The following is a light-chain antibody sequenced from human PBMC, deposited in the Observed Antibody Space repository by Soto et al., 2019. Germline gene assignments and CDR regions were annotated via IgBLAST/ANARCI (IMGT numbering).Light chain of an antibody. CDR2: DAS. CDR3: HQRSNWPFT. Sequence: EIVLTQSTATLSLSPGERATLTCRASQSVSSYLAWSQQKPGQAPRLLIYDASNRATGVPARFSGSGSGTDFTLSISSLEAEDFAVYYCHQRSNWPFTFGPVTKVDVK. J-gene: IGKJ3*01. V-gene: IGKV3-11*01. CDR1: QSVSSY.